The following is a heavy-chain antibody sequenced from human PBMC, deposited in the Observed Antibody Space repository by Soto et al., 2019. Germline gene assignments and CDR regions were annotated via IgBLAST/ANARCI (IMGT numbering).Heavy chain of an antibody. CDR3: ARHEATYYNSYGMEV. J-gene: IGHJ6*02. CDR2: IHPGESDT. V-gene: IGHV5-51*01. Sequence: PGESLTLSCKSYGYSFTTYWIAWVRQMPGKGLEWMGSIHPGESDTRYSPSFQGQVTISADRSITTAYLQWSSLKASDTAMYYCARHEATYYNSYGMEVWGQGTTVTGSS. CDR1: GYSFTTYW.